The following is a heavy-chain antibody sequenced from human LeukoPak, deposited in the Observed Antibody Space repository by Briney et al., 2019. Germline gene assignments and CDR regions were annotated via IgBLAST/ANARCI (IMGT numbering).Heavy chain of an antibody. V-gene: IGHV3-53*01. D-gene: IGHD2-15*01. Sequence: GGSLRLSCSASGFTFSSYAMSWVRQAPGKGLEWVSVIYSGGGTYYADSVKGRFTISRDNSKNTLYLQMNSLRAEDTAVYYCARDGYCSGGSCYSGALAYWGQGTLVTVSS. J-gene: IGHJ4*02. CDR2: IYSGGGT. CDR3: ARDGYCSGGSCYSGALAY. CDR1: GFTFSSYA.